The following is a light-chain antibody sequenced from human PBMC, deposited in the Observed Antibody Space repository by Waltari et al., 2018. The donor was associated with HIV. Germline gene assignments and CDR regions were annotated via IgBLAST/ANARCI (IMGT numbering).Light chain of an antibody. CDR2: RND. J-gene: IGLJ3*02. CDR3: GAWNGSPSGPV. CDR1: SPSLGSGS. Sequence: QSVLTQPPSASGAPGQEATVPRSGRSPSLGSGSVCSYQQLPGAAPKLVFYRNDQRPSGVPGRFSGSKSGTSASLAISGLRSEDEAVYYCGAWNGSPSGPVFGGGTKLTVL. V-gene: IGLV1-47*01.